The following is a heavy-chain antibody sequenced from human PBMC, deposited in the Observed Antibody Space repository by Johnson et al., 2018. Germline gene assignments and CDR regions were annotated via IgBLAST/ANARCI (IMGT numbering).Heavy chain of an antibody. CDR3: AKDPSVAVADIAEYFQH. CDR1: GFTFSSYA. CDR2: ISGSGDST. D-gene: IGHD6-19*01. J-gene: IGHJ1*01. V-gene: IGHV3-23*04. Sequence: VQLVQSGGGLVQPGGSLRLSCAASGFTFSSYAMSWVRQAPGKGLEWVSSISGSGDSTYYADSVKGRFTISRDNSKNTLYLQMNSLRAEDTAVYYCAKDPSVAVADIAEYFQHWGQGTLITVSS.